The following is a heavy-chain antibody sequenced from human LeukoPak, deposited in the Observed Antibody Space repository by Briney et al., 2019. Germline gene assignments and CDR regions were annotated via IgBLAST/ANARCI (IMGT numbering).Heavy chain of an antibody. D-gene: IGHD4-17*01. J-gene: IGHJ4*02. CDR3: ARAWHGDYGGD. CDR2: ISSSSSYI. Sequence: GGSLRLSCAASGFKFDAYPMSWVRQAPGKGLEWVSSISSSSSYIYYADSVKGRFTISRDNAKNSLYLQMNSLRAEDTAVYYCARAWHGDYGGDWGQGTLVTVSS. V-gene: IGHV3-21*01. CDR1: GFKFDAYP.